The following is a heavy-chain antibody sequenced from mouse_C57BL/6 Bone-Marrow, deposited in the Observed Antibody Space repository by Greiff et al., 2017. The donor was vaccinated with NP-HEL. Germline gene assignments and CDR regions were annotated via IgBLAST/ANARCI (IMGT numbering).Heavy chain of an antibody. CDR2: INPGSGGT. CDR1: GYAFTNYL. J-gene: IGHJ2*01. D-gene: IGHD1-1*01. Sequence: QVQLQQSGAELVRPGTSVKVSCKASGYAFTNYLIEWVKQRPGQGLEWIGVINPGSGGTNYNEKFKGKATLTADKSSSTAYMQLSSLTSEDSAVYFCARQVLVGFDYWGQGTTLTVSS. V-gene: IGHV1-54*01. CDR3: ARQVLVGFDY.